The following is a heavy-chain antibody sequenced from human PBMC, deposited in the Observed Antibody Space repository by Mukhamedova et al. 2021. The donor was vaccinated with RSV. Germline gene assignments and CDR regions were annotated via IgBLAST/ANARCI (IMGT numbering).Heavy chain of an antibody. J-gene: IGHJ4*02. CDR2: IKPGDSDV. V-gene: IGHV5-51*01. Sequence: GKGLEWVGIIKPGDSDVRYSPSFQGQVTISANESITTAYLQWSSLRASDSAVYFCARQDSFYSTSSFWGQGSLVTVSP. CDR3: ARQDSFYSTSSF. D-gene: IGHD6-6*01.